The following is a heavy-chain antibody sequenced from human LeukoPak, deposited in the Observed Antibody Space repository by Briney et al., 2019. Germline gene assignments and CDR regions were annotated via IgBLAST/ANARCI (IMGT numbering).Heavy chain of an antibody. CDR1: DGSINSYY. D-gene: IGHD3-22*01. CDR3: VSGYHRY. J-gene: IGHJ4*02. CDR2: IHSSGAT. Sequence: SETLSLTCSVSDGSINSYYWSWIRQPPGKGLEWIGYIHSSGATHYNPSLKSRVTTSLDTSKNQFSLKLSSVTAADTAVYYCVSGYHRYWGQGTLVTVSS. V-gene: IGHV4-4*09.